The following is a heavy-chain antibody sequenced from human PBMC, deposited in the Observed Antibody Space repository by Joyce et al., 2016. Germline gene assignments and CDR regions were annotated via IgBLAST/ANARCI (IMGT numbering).Heavy chain of an antibody. Sequence: QVLLVQSGAAVKRPGSSLRVSCKSSGGDFSNNTVNWVRQAPGQRLEWMGGIIPFFGAAKYAGDFQGRVTLTADQSTRTAYLELSSLTSADTAVYYCARGGTSSDHYFFYTLDVWGPGTTVIVSS. V-gene: IGHV1-69*12. J-gene: IGHJ6*02. CDR1: GGDFSNNT. D-gene: IGHD1-14*01. CDR3: ARGGTSSDHYFFYTLDV. CDR2: IIPFFGAA.